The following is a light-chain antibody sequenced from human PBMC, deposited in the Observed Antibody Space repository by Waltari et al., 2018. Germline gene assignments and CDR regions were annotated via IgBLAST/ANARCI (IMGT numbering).Light chain of an antibody. CDR2: YAS. Sequence: EIVLTQSPDFQSVTPEEKVTITCRASQSIGSRLHWYQQTPNQSPKLLIKYASQSISGVPSRFSGSGSGSDFTLTINCLEAEDAAVYYCHQIASLPRTFGPGTKVEIK. CDR1: QSIGSR. J-gene: IGKJ1*01. V-gene: IGKV6D-21*02. CDR3: HQIASLPRT.